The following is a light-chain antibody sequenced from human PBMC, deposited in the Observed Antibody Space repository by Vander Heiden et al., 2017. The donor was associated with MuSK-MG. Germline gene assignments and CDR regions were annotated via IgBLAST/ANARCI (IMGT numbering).Light chain of an antibody. CDR1: NIGSKS. V-gene: IGLV3-21*04. CDR3: QVWDSSSDHPGV. CDR2: YDS. Sequence: SSVLTQPPPVSVAPGKTARITCGGNNIGSKSVHWYQQKPGQAPGLVIYYDSDRPSGIPERFSGSNSGNTATLTISRVEAGDEADYYCQVWDSSSDHPGVFGGGTKLTVL. J-gene: IGLJ2*01.